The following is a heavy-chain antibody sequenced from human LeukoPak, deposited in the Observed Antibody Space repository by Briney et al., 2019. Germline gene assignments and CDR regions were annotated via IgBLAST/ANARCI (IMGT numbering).Heavy chain of an antibody. V-gene: IGHV4-38-2*02. D-gene: IGHD2-2*01. CDR1: GYFISSGYY. CDR3: ARGRVVVPAARNWFDP. J-gene: IGHJ5*02. Sequence: SETLSLTCTVSGYFISSGYYWGWIRQRPGKGLEWIGSIYHSGSTYYNPSLKSRVTISVDTSKNQFSLKLSSVTAADTAVYYCARGRVVVPAARNWFDPWGQGTLVTVSS. CDR2: IYHSGST.